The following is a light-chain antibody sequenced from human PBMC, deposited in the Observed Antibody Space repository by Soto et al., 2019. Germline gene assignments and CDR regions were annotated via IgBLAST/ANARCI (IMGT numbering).Light chain of an antibody. CDR2: DAS. CDR3: QQYHTSRT. J-gene: IGKJ1*01. CDR1: QSFSSSS. Sequence: EIVLTQSPGTLTLSPGERATLSCRAGQSFSSSSLAWYQQKPGQAPRLLIYDASTRATGIPDRFSGSGSGADFTLTINRLEPEDFAVYYCQQYHTSRTFGQGTKVDIK. V-gene: IGKV3-20*01.